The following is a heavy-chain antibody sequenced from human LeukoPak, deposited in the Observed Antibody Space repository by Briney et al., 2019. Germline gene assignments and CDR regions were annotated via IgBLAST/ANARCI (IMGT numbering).Heavy chain of an antibody. CDR2: IYTSGST. Sequence: SETLSLTCTVSGGSISSYYWSWIRQPAGKGLEWIGRIYTSGSTNYNPSLKSRVTMSVDTSKNQFSLKLSPVTAADTAVYYCAGFLYYYGSGSYYHWGQGTLVTVSS. CDR3: AGFLYYYGSGSYYH. D-gene: IGHD3-10*01. V-gene: IGHV4-4*07. CDR1: GGSISSYY. J-gene: IGHJ5*02.